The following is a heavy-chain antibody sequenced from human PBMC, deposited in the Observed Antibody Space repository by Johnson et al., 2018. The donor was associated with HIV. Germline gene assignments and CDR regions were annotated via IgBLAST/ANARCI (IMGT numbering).Heavy chain of an antibody. CDR2: IWFDGSNK. V-gene: IGHV3-33*06. D-gene: IGHD5-24*01. Sequence: QVQLVESGGGVVQPGRSLRLSCAASGFTFSNYGMHWVRQAPGKGLEWVAVIWFDGSNKYYADSVKGRFTISRDNSKNTLYLQMNSLRAEDTAVYYCAKVLGEMATFDIWGQGTMVTVSS. CDR1: GFTFSNYG. J-gene: IGHJ3*02. CDR3: AKVLGEMATFDI.